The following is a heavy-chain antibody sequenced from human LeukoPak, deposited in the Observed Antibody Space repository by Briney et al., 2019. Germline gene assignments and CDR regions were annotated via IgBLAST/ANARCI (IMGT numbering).Heavy chain of an antibody. CDR3: ARDARFYDSSGYYAFDI. CDR1: GGSISNYY. J-gene: IGHJ3*02. V-gene: IGHV4-59*01. Sequence: PSETLSLTCTVSGGSISNYYWNWIRQPPGKGLEWIGYIYYSGSTNYNPSLKSRVTISVDTSKNQFSLKLSSVTAADTAVYYCARDARFYDSSGYYAFDIWGQGTMVTVSS. D-gene: IGHD3-22*01. CDR2: IYYSGST.